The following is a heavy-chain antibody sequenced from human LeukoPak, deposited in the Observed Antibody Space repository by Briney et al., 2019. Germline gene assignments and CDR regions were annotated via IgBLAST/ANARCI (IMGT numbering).Heavy chain of an antibody. J-gene: IGHJ4*02. V-gene: IGHV4-39*01. CDR1: GGPISSSSYY. CDR2: IYYSGST. CDR3: ASSYYDFWSGYYNPYYFDY. Sequence: PSETLSLTCTVSGGPISSSSYYWGWIRQPPGKGLEWIGSIYYSGSTYYNPSLKSRVTISVDTSKNQFSLKLSSVTAADTAVYYCASSYYDFWSGYYNPYYFDYWGQGTLVTVSS. D-gene: IGHD3-3*01.